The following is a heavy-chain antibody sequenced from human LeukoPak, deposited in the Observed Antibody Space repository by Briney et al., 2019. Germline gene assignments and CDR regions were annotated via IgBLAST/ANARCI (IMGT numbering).Heavy chain of an antibody. J-gene: IGHJ4*02. CDR1: GYSFTSYW. CDR3: ARLGLGRFCSGGSCYASEADY. Sequence: GESLKISCKGSGYSFTSYWIGWVRQMPGKGLEWMGIIYPGDSDTRYSPSFQGQVTISDDKSISTAYLQWSSLRASDTALYYCARLGLGRFCSGGSCYASEADYWGQGTLVTVSS. V-gene: IGHV5-51*01. D-gene: IGHD2-15*01. CDR2: IYPGDSDT.